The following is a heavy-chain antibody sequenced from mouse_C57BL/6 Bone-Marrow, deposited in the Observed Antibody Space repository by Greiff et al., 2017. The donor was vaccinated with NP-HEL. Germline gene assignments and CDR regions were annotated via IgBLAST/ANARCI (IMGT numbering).Heavy chain of an antibody. CDR3: TTAAQAPCYAMGY. CDR1: GFNINDYY. V-gene: IGHV14-1*01. D-gene: IGHD3-2*02. CDR2: IDPEDGDT. Sequence: EVQLQQSGAELVRPGASVKLSCTASGFNINDYYMHWVKQRPEQGLEWIGRIDPEDGDTEYAPKFQGKATMTADTSSNTAYLQLSSLASEDNAVYYCTTAAQAPCYAMGYWGQGTSVTVSS. J-gene: IGHJ4*01.